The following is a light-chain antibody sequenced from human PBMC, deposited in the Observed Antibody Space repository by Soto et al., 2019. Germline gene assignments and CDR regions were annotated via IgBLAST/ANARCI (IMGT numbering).Light chain of an antibody. Sequence: QSALTQPASVSGSPGQSITISRTGTSSDVGSYNFVSWYQQHPGKAPKLMIYDVSNRPSGVSNRFSGSKSGNTASLTISGLQAEDEADYYCSSYTTISVVFGGGTKLTVL. J-gene: IGLJ2*01. CDR3: SSYTTISVV. CDR1: SSDVGSYNF. CDR2: DVS. V-gene: IGLV2-14*03.